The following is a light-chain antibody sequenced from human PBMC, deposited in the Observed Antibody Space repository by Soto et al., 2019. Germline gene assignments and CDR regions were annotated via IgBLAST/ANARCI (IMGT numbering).Light chain of an antibody. CDR1: QSISSW. Sequence: DIQMTQSPSTLSASVGDRVTITCRASQSISSWLAWYQQKPGKAPKLLIYKASSLESGVPSRFSGSGSGTESTLNISSLQPDDFATYYCQQYNSYWTFGQGTKVEIK. CDR2: KAS. J-gene: IGKJ1*01. CDR3: QQYNSYWT. V-gene: IGKV1-5*03.